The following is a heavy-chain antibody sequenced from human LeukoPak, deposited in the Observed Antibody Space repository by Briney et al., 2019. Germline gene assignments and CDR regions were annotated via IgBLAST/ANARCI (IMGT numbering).Heavy chain of an antibody. Sequence: GRSLRLSCAASGFTFSSYGMHWVSQAPGKGLEWVAVIWYDGSNKYYADSVKGRFTISRDNSKNTLYLQMNSLRAEDTAVYYCAKWGRTSYTYYYYYYMDVWGKGTTVTVSS. D-gene: IGHD2-2*02. CDR1: GFTFSSYG. V-gene: IGHV3-33*06. J-gene: IGHJ6*03. CDR3: AKWGRTSYTYYYYYYMDV. CDR2: IWYDGSNK.